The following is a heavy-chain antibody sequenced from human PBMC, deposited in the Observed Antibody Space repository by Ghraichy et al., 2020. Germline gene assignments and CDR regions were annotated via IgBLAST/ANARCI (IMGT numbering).Heavy chain of an antibody. CDR2: IYYSGST. CDR1: GGSVSSGSYY. J-gene: IGHJ5*02. D-gene: IGHD4/OR15-4a*01. V-gene: IGHV4-61*01. CDR3: ARELTRAFDP. Sequence: SETLSLTCTVSGGSVSSGSYYWSWIRQPPGKGLEWIGYIYYSGSTNYNPSLKSRVTISVDTSKNQFSLKLSSVTAADTAVYYCARELTRAFDPWGQGTLVTVSS.